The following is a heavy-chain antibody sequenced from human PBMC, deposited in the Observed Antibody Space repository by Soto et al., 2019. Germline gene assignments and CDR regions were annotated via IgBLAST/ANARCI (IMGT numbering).Heavy chain of an antibody. D-gene: IGHD6-19*01. Sequence: QVQLVQSGAEVKKPGASVKVSCKASGYTFTSYGISWVRQAPGQGLEWMGWISAYNGNTNYTQKLQGRVTMTTDPSTSTAYMALRGLRSDGTALYYCARDSYRGSGWYDGVHWGQGTLVTVSS. CDR3: ARDSYRGSGWYDGVH. CDR1: GYTFTSYG. CDR2: ISAYNGNT. J-gene: IGHJ4*02. V-gene: IGHV1-18*01.